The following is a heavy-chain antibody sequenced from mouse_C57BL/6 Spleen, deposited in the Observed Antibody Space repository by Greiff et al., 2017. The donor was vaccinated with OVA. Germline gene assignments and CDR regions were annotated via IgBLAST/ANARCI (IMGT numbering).Heavy chain of an antibody. Sequence: QVHVKQPGAELVKPGASVKMSCKASGYTFTSYWITWVKQRPGQGLEWIGDIYPGSGSTNYNEKFKSKATLTVDTSSSTAYMQLSSLTSEDSAVYYCARSRLPDDYWGQGTTLTVSS. J-gene: IGHJ2*01. CDR1: GYTFTSYW. CDR2: IYPGSGST. V-gene: IGHV1-55*01. CDR3: ARSRLPDDY. D-gene: IGHD2-4*01.